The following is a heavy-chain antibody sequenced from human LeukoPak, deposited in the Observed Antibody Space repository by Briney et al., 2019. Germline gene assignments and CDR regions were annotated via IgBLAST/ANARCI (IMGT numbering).Heavy chain of an antibody. CDR1: GGSISSYY. Sequence: SEALSLTCTVSGGSISSYYWSWIRQPPGKGLEWIGYIYYSGSTNYNPSLKSRVTISVDTSKNQFSLKLSSVTAADTAVYYCARGSISGWGSWFDPWGQGTLVTVSS. V-gene: IGHV4-59*01. D-gene: IGHD6-19*01. J-gene: IGHJ5*02. CDR3: ARGSISGWGSWFDP. CDR2: IYYSGST.